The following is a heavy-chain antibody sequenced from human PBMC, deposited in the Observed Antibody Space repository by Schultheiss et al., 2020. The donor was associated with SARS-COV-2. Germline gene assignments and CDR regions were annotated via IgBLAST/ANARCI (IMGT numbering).Heavy chain of an antibody. J-gene: IGHJ4*02. CDR3: AHWYYDFWSGYSGDFDY. CDR2: IYWDDDK. CDR1: GFSLSTSGVG. V-gene: IGHV2-70*12. Sequence: SGPTLVKPTQTLTLTCTFSGFSLSTSGVGVGWIRQPPGKALEWLALIYWDDDKYYSTSLKTRLTISKDTSKNQVVLTMTNMDPVDTATYYCAHWYYDFWSGYSGDFDYWGQGTLVTVSS. D-gene: IGHD3-3*01.